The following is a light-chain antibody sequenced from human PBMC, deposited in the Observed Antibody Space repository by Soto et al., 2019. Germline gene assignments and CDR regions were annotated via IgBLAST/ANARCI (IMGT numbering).Light chain of an antibody. Sequence: SVLTQPASVSGSPGRSIAISDSGTRSDIGSYNYVAWYQQFPGKTPKILIYGVSNRPSGVSSRFSGSKSGNTASLTISGLQAEDEADYYCISYTGSSTSYVFGSGTKVTVL. CDR3: ISYTGSSTSYV. V-gene: IGLV2-14*01. J-gene: IGLJ1*01. CDR2: GVS. CDR1: RSDIGSYNY.